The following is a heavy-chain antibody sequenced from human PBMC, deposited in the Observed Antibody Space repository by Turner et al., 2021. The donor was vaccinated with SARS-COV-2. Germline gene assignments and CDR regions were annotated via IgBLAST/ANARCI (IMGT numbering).Heavy chain of an antibody. V-gene: IGHV3-23*01. CDR1: GFTFSSYA. Sequence: EVQLLESGGGLVQPGGSLRLSCAASGFTFSSYAMSWVRKAPGKGLEWVSPISGSGGSTYYADSVKGRFTISRDNSKNTLYLQMNSLRAEDTAVYYCAKADRVMIVVVITLFDYWGQGTLVTVS. J-gene: IGHJ4*02. D-gene: IGHD3-22*01. CDR3: AKADRVMIVVVITLFDY. CDR2: ISGSGGST.